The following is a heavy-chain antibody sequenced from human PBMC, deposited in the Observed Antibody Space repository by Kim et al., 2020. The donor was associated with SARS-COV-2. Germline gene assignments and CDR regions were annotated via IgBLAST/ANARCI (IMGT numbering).Heavy chain of an antibody. D-gene: IGHD3-10*01. CDR2: IYYSGST. J-gene: IGHJ4*02. CDR1: GGSISSYY. Sequence: SETLSLTCTVSGGSISSYYWSWIRQPPGKGLEWIGYIYYSGSTNYNPSLKSRVTISVDTSKNQFSLKLSSVTAADTAVYYCARSGRFGDYLLGYWGQGTLVTVSS. CDR3: ARSGRFGDYLLGY. V-gene: IGHV4-59*08.